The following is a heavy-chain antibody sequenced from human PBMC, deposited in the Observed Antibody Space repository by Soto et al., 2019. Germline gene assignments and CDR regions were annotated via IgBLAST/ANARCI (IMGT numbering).Heavy chain of an antibody. D-gene: IGHD3-3*01. CDR2: NSDGSST. J-gene: IGHJ6*02. V-gene: IGHV3-74*01. CDR3: ARDKVLRFLEWSNSYGYYYYGMDV. Sequence: NSDGSSTSYADSVKGRFTISRDNAKNTLYLQMNSLRAEDTAVYYCARDKVLRFLEWSNSYGYYYYGMDVWGQGTTVTVSS.